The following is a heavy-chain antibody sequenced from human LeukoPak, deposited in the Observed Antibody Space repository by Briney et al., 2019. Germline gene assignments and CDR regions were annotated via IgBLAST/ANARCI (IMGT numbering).Heavy chain of an antibody. CDR2: VYYNGDT. Sequence: SETLSLTCSVSGGSVSNTYYYWVWIRQPPGKGLEWIGSVYYNGDTYYSLSLRSRATTSVDTSENQFSLRLNSVTAADTAVYYCARFQAYSDYADYWGQGALVTASS. CDR1: GGSVSNTYYY. D-gene: IGHD4-11*01. V-gene: IGHV4-39*01. J-gene: IGHJ4*02. CDR3: ARFQAYSDYADY.